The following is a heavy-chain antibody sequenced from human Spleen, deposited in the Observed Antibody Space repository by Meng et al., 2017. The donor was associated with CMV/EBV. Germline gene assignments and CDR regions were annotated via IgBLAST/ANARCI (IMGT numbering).Heavy chain of an antibody. Sequence: QVQLQESGPGLVKTSGTLSLTCAVSGGSISSSNLWTLVRQVPGKGLEWIGEIYHSGSTNYNPSLKSRVTISVDKFKNQFSLKLGSVTAADTAVYYCARIERRRILKYCGSDCSTTDYWGQGTLVTVSS. V-gene: IGHV4-4*02. CDR1: GGSISSSNL. D-gene: IGHD2-21*02. CDR2: IYHSGST. J-gene: IGHJ4*02. CDR3: ARIERRRILKYCGSDCSTTDY.